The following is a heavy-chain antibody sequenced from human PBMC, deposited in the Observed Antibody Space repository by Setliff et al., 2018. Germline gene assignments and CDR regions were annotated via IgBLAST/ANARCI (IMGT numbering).Heavy chain of an antibody. CDR1: GFTFSSCW. J-gene: IGHJ3*01. CDR2: INQDGSVK. CDR3: ARPGRGRRLDV. Sequence: PVGSLRLSCAASGFTFSSCWMTWVRQAPGKGPEWVGNINQDGSVKQYVDSVKSRFTISRDNAKNSLYLQMNSLRVDDTAVYYCARPGRGRRLDVWGQGTMVTVSS. V-gene: IGHV3-7*01. D-gene: IGHD6-6*01.